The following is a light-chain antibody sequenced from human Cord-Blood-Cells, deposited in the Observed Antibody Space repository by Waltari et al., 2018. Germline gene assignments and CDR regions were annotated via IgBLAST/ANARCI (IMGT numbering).Light chain of an antibody. V-gene: IGKV3-20*01. CDR1: QSVSSSY. CDR2: GAS. J-gene: IGKJ1*01. Sequence: EIVLTQSRGTPSLPPGERATLPCRASQSVSSSYLAWYQQTPGQAHRLLIYGASSRATGIPDRFSGSGSGTDFTLTISRLEPEDFAVYYCQQYGSSPPTFGQGTKVEIK. CDR3: QQYGSSPPT.